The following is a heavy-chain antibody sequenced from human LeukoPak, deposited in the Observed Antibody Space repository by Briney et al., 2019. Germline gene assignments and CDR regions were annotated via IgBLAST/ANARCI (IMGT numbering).Heavy chain of an antibody. J-gene: IGHJ5*02. Sequence: SETLSLTCSVSGGSISSSNWWSWVRQPPGKGLEWIGEIYHSGSTNYNPSLKSRVTISVDKSKNQFSLKLSSVTAADTAVYYCARYIVGATTGWFDPWGQGTLVTVSS. D-gene: IGHD1-26*01. CDR2: IYHSGST. CDR1: GGSISSSNW. CDR3: ARYIVGATTGWFDP. V-gene: IGHV4-4*02.